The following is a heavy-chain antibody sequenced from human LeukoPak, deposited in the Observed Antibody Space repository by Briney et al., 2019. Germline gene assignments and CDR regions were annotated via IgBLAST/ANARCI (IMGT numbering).Heavy chain of an antibody. D-gene: IGHD1-26*01. CDR1: GYTFTGYY. CDR3: ARDNSVGDNAWWFDP. J-gene: IGHJ5*02. CDR2: INPNSGGT. V-gene: IGHV1-2*02. Sequence: GSVKVSCKASGYTFTGYYMHWVRQAPGQGLEWMGWINPNSGGTNYAQKFQGRVTMTRDMSTSTDFMELSSLRSEDTAVYYCARDNSVGDNAWWFDPWGQGTLVTVSS.